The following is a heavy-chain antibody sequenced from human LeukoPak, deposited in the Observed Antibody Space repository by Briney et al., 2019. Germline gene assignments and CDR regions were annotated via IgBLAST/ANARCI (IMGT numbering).Heavy chain of an antibody. Sequence: SETLSLTCAVCGGSFSGYYWSWIRQPPGKGLEWIGKINHSGSTNYNPSLKSRVTISVDTSKNQFSLKLSSVTAADTAVYYCARGSAYCGDDCYSEPLSLLDYWGQGTLVTVSS. CDR1: GGSFSGYY. CDR2: INHSGST. D-gene: IGHD2-21*02. CDR3: ARGSAYCGDDCYSEPLSLLDY. J-gene: IGHJ4*02. V-gene: IGHV4-34*01.